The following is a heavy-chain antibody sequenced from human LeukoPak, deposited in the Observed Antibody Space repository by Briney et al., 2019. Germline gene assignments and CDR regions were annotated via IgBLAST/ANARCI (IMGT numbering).Heavy chain of an antibody. CDR2: ISSSSSYI. Sequence: GGSLRLSCAASGFTFSSYSMTWVRQAPGKGLEWVSSISSSSSYIYYADSVKGRFTISRDNAKNSPYLQMNSLRAEDTAVYYCARDLGIAAALDYWGQGTLVTVSS. CDR1: GFTFSSYS. J-gene: IGHJ4*02. CDR3: ARDLGIAAALDY. V-gene: IGHV3-21*01. D-gene: IGHD6-13*01.